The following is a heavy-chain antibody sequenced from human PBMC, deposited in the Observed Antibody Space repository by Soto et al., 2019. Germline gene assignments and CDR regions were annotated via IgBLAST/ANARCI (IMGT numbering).Heavy chain of an antibody. Sequence: PGGSLSLSCAASGFTFGGFYMGWIRQAPGRGLEWVSFISGSGGIIYLADSVKGRFAISRDNTKNSLYLQMNSLRAEDTAVYYCGRDTYYDGSGYHSGGVDFWGQGTLVTVSS. D-gene: IGHD3-22*01. CDR1: GFTFGGFY. J-gene: IGHJ4*02. CDR3: GRDTYYDGSGYHSGGVDF. CDR2: ISGSGGII. V-gene: IGHV3-11*01.